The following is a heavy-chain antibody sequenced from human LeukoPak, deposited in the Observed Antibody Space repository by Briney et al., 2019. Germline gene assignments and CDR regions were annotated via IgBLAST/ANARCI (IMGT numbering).Heavy chain of an antibody. D-gene: IGHD6-13*01. CDR3: ARGSSSWFDY. Sequence: SGTLSLTCTVSGGSISSYYWSWIRQPPGKGLEWIGYIYYSGSTNYNPSLKSRVTISVDTSKNQFSLKLSSVTAADTAVYYCARGSSSWFDYWGQGTLVTVSS. J-gene: IGHJ5*01. CDR2: IYYSGST. V-gene: IGHV4-59*01. CDR1: GGSISSYY.